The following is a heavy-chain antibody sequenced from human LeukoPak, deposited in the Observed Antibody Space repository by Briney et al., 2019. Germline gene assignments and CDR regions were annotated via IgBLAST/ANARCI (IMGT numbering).Heavy chain of an antibody. D-gene: IGHD6-19*01. CDR2: ILYDGGSK. CDR1: GFTFSTYG. CDR3: AKERIAVAGPLGY. Sequence: PGGSLRLSCAASGFTFSTYGMHWVRQAPGKGLEWVAAILYDGGSKYADSVKGRFTISRDTSKNTLFLQMNSLRAEDTAVYYCAKERIAVAGPLGYWGQGTLVTVSS. V-gene: IGHV3-30*18. J-gene: IGHJ4*02.